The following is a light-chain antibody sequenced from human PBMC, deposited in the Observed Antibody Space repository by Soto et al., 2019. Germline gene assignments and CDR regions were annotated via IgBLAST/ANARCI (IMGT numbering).Light chain of an antibody. V-gene: IGLV2-8*01. J-gene: IGLJ1*01. CDR2: EVS. CDR3: SSYATRNYV. Sequence: QSALTQPPSASGSPGQSVTISCTGTSSDVGDYDYVSWYQQHPGKAPKLMIYEVSKRPSGVPDRFSGSKSGNTASLTVSGLQAEDEADYYCSSYATRNYVFGPGTKLTVL. CDR1: SSDVGDYDY.